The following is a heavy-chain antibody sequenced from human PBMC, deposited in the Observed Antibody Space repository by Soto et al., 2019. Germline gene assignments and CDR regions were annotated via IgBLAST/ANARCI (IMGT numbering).Heavy chain of an antibody. CDR3: ARRARPDFYYMDV. CDR1: GFTFSSYA. D-gene: IGHD6-6*01. CDR2: ISSNGVGT. J-gene: IGHJ6*03. Sequence: GGSLRLSCAASGFTFSSYAMHWVRQAPGKGLEYVSGISSNGVGTYYANSVQGRFTISRDNSKNTVYLQMGSLRPEDMAVYYCARRARPDFYYMDVWGKGTTVTVSS. V-gene: IGHV3-64*01.